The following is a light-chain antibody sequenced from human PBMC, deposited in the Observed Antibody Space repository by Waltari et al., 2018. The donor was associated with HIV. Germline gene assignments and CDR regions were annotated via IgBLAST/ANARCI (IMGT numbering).Light chain of an antibody. CDR2: GAS. Sequence: ENVLTQSPGTLSLSPGERATLSCRASQSVRNNYLAWFQQKPGQAPRLLIYGASSRATGIPVRFSGSGSGTDFSLTISRLEPEDSAVYYCQQYGRSPDTFGQGTKVEIK. J-gene: IGKJ2*01. V-gene: IGKV3-20*01. CDR3: QQYGRSPDT. CDR1: QSVRNNY.